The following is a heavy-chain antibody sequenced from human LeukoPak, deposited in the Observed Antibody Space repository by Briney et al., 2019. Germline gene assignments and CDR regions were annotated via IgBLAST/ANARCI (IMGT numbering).Heavy chain of an antibody. V-gene: IGHV3-30*18. CDR2: ISYEGSNK. Sequence: QPGRSLRLSCAASGFTFSSYGMQWVRQAPGKGVGRGAVISYEGSNKYYADSVKGRFTIPRANSKNTLYLQMNSLRAEDTAVYYCAKDSSSFAPHYFDYWGQGTLVTVSS. CDR3: AKDSSSFAPHYFDY. D-gene: IGHD6-6*01. CDR1: GFTFSSYG. J-gene: IGHJ4*02.